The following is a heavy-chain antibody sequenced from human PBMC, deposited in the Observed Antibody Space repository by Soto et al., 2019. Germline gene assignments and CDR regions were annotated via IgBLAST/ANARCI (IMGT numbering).Heavy chain of an antibody. Sequence: GGSLRLSCAASGFTFSSYSMNWVRQAPGKGLEWVSSISSSSSYIYYADSVKGRLTISRDNAKNSLYLQMNSLRAEDTAVYYCASVQLERQGYWGQGALVTVSS. CDR2: ISSSSSYI. J-gene: IGHJ4*02. CDR1: GFTFSSYS. CDR3: ASVQLERQGY. D-gene: IGHD1-1*01. V-gene: IGHV3-21*01.